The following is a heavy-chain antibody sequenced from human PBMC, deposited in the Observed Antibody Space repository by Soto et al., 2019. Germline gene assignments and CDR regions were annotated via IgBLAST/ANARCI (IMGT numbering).Heavy chain of an antibody. J-gene: IGHJ4*02. D-gene: IGHD1-26*01. CDR2: THHNGGT. CDR3: AREGGYRLEY. CDR1: GDSVFDGRW. V-gene: IGHV4-4*02. Sequence: QVQLQESGPGLVKPSGTLSLTCAVSGDSVFDGRWWSWVRLPPGKVLEWIGETHHNGGTNYNPSLKSRVTISVDKSNNHCSLNLTSVTAADTAVYYCAREGGYRLEYWGQGTLVTVSS.